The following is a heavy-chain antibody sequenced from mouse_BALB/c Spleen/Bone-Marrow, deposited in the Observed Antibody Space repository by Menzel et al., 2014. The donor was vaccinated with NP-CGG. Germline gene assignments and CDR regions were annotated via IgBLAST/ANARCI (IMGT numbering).Heavy chain of an antibody. V-gene: IGHV5-17*02. D-gene: IGHD4-1*01. CDR1: GFTFSSFG. CDR2: ISSGSSTI. J-gene: IGHJ2*01. Sequence: EVQGVESGGGLVQPGGSRKLSCAASGFTFSSFGMLWVRQTPEKGLEWVAYISSGSSTIYYADTVKGRFTISRDNPKNTLFLQVTSLRSEDTAMYYCTRGGNWDDFDYWGQGTTLTVSS. CDR3: TRGGNWDDFDY.